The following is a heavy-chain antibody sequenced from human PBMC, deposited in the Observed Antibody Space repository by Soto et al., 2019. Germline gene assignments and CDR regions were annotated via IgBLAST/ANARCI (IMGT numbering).Heavy chain of an antibody. V-gene: IGHV4-34*01. J-gene: IGHJ4*02. CDR1: GGSFSGYY. Sequence: SETLSLTCAVYGGSFSGYYWNWIRQPPEKGLEWIGEINHSGSTNDNPSLKSRVTISEDTSKNQVCQKLSSVTAADTAVYYCASGYYDSSGYLKSYYFDYWGQGTLVPVSS. CDR2: INHSGST. CDR3: ASGYYDSSGYLKSYYFDY. D-gene: IGHD3-22*01.